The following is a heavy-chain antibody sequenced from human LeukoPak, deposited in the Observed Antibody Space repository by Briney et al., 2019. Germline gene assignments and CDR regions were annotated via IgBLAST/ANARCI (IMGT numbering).Heavy chain of an antibody. Sequence: GGSLRLSCAASGFTFSSYTLNWVRQAPGKGLEWVSSITTAGYVYYSDSLKGRFTISRDDAKQSLYLQMDSLRAEDTAVYYCARGTNYYDSSGYYSGSDFDHWGQGTLVTVSS. CDR1: GFTFSSYT. CDR2: ITTAGYV. D-gene: IGHD3-22*01. CDR3: ARGTNYYDSSGYYSGSDFDH. J-gene: IGHJ4*02. V-gene: IGHV3-21*01.